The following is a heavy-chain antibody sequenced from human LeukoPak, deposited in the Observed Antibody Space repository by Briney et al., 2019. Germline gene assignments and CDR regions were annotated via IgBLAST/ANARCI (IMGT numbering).Heavy chain of an antibody. CDR2: RNHRGSS. J-gene: IGHJ4*02. Sequence: SETLSLTCSVHGSSFTGYYWSWIRQPPGKGREWIGERNHRGSSYFNPSFESRVTISLDMSRKQFSLNLTSVTAADTAFYYCARGSGSYSGAADYWGQGTLVTVSP. D-gene: IGHD6-19*01. CDR3: ARGSGSYSGAADY. V-gene: IGHV4-34*01. CDR1: GSSFTGYY.